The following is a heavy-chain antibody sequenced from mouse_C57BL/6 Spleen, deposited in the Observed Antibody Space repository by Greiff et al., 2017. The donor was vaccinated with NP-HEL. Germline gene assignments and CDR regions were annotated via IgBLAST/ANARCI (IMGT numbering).Heavy chain of an antibody. V-gene: IGHV5-17*01. CDR3: ARRDWPGFAY. Sequence: DVQLVESGGGLVKPGGSLKLSCAASGFTFSDYGMHWVRQAPEKGLEWVAYISSGSSTIYYADTVKGRFTISRDNAKNTLFLQMTSLRSEDTAMYYCARRDWPGFAYWGQGTLVTVSA. J-gene: IGHJ3*01. CDR2: ISSGSSTI. CDR1: GFTFSDYG. D-gene: IGHD3-3*01.